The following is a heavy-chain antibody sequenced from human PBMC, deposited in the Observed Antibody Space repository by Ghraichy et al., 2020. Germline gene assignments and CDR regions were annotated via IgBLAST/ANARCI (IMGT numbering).Heavy chain of an antibody. CDR2: MNPNSGNT. J-gene: IGHJ4*02. Sequence: ASVKVSCKASGYTFTSYDINWVRQATGQGLEWMGWMNPNSGNTGYAQKFQGRVTMTRNTSISTAYMELSSLRSEDTAVYYCARVRKYRASPYSSGWSSWGQGTLVTVSS. D-gene: IGHD6-19*01. V-gene: IGHV1-8*01. CDR3: ARVRKYRASPYSSGWSS. CDR1: GYTFTSYD.